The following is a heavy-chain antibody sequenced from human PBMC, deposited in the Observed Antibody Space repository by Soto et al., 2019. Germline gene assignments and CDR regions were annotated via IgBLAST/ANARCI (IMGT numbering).Heavy chain of an antibody. CDR2: IIPIFGTA. J-gene: IGHJ3*02. Sequence: GASVKVSCKASGGTFSSYAISWVRQAPGQGLEWMGGIIPIFGTANYAQKFQGRVTITADESTSTAYMELSSLRSEDTAVYYCATPLGRIVVPAVIHCSGGSCYDLYAFDIWG. V-gene: IGHV1-69*13. D-gene: IGHD2-15*01. CDR1: GGTFSSYA. CDR3: ATPLGRIVVPAVIHCSGGSCYDLYAFDI.